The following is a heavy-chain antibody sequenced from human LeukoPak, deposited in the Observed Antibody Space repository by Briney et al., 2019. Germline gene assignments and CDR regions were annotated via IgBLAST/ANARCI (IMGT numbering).Heavy chain of an antibody. J-gene: IGHJ4*02. Sequence: GGSLRLSCAASGFTFSSNGMHWVRQAPGKGLEWVAFIRYDGGNKYYADSVKGRFTISRDNSKSTLYLQMNSLTAEDTAIYYCAPWRENWGQGTLVTVSS. CDR2: IRYDGGNK. CDR1: GFTFSSNG. D-gene: IGHD1-1*01. CDR3: APWREN. V-gene: IGHV3-30*02.